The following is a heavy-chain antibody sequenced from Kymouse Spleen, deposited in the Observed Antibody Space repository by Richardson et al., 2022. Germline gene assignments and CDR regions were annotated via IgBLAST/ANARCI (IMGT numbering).Heavy chain of an antibody. D-gene: IGHD1-7*01. V-gene: IGHV4-34*01. CDR1: GGSFSGYY. CDR3: ARKGITGTTDY. CDR2: INHSGST. Sequence: QVQLQQWGAGLLKPSETLSLTCAVYGGSFSGYYWSWIRQPPGKGLEWIGEINHSGSTNYNPSLKSRVTISVDTSKNQFSLKLSSVTAADTAVYYCARKGITGTTDYWGQGTLVTVSS. J-gene: IGHJ4*02.